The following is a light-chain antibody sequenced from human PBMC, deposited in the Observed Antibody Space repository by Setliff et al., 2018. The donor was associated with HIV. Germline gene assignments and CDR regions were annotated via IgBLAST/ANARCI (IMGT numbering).Light chain of an antibody. CDR1: TSDVGGYEY. CDR3: SSYRSGNTLV. Sequence: QSALTQPSVSGSPGQSITTACTGTTSDVGGYEYVYWYQQHPGKAPKLMIYEVSNRPSGISNRFSGSKSGNTASLTISGLQAEDEADYYCSSYRSGNTLVFGTGTKVTV. J-gene: IGLJ1*01. CDR2: EVS. V-gene: IGLV2-14*01.